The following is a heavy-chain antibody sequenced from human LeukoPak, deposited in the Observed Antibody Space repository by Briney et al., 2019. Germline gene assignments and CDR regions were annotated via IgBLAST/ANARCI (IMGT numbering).Heavy chain of an antibody. J-gene: IGHJ4*02. V-gene: IGHV4-59*08. Sequence: SETLSLTCTVSGGSISNYYWSWIRQPPEKGLEWIGYIHYSGRTKHDPSLESRVTISVDTSKNQFSLKVSSVTAPDTAIYYCARHQDGYGDYFDFWGQGILVTVSS. D-gene: IGHD5-24*01. CDR3: ARHQDGYGDYFDF. CDR2: IHYSGRT. CDR1: GGSISNYY.